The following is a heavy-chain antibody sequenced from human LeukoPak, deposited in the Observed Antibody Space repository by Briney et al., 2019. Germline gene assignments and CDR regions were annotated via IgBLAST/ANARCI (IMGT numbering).Heavy chain of an antibody. Sequence: SETLSLTCTVSGGSMSSYYWNWIRQPPGKGLEWIGYIYYSGSTNYNPSLKSRVTVSVDTSKNLFSLKVNSVTADDTAVYYCARASSSGWIYFDYWGQGTLVTVSS. CDR2: IYYSGST. J-gene: IGHJ4*02. CDR1: GGSMSSYY. CDR3: ARASSSGWIYFDY. V-gene: IGHV4-59*01. D-gene: IGHD6-19*01.